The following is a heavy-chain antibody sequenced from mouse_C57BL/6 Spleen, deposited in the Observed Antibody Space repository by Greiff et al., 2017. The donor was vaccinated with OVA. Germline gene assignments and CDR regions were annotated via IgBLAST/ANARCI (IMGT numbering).Heavy chain of an antibody. Sequence: EVQLVESGGGLVQPGGSMKLSCAASGFTFSDAWMDWVRQSPEKGLEWVAEIRNKANNHATYYAESVKGRFTISRDASKSSVYLQMNSLRAEDTGIYYCTSLYYGYGEGFAYWGQGTLVTVSA. CDR1: GFTFSDAW. CDR3: TSLYYGYGEGFAY. J-gene: IGHJ3*01. CDR2: IRNKANNHAT. V-gene: IGHV6-6*01. D-gene: IGHD2-2*01.